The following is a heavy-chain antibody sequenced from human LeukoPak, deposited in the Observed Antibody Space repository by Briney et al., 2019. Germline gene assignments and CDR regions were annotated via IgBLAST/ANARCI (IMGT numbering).Heavy chain of an antibody. V-gene: IGHV3-30-3*01. CDR1: GFTFSSYA. CDR3: ARGHTSSWARTWVGCVDY. Sequence: GGSLRLSCAASGFTFSSYAMHWVRQAPGKGLEWVAVISYDGSNKYYADSVKGRFTISRDNSKSTLYLQMNSLRAEDTAVYYCARGHTSSWARTWVGCVDYWGQGTLVTVSS. D-gene: IGHD6-13*01. J-gene: IGHJ4*02. CDR2: ISYDGSNK.